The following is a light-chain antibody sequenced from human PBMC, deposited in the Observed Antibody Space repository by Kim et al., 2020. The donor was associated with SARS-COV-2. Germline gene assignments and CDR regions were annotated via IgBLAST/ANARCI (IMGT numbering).Light chain of an antibody. CDR2: KVS. CDR1: QSLSSW. V-gene: IGKV1-5*03. CDR3: QQYKYFPRS. Sequence: ASVGDRVTITCRASQSLSSWLSWCQQKPGKAPKVLIYKVSTLESGVPSRFSGSGSGTDFTLTINSLQPEDFVTYYCQQYKYFPRSFGQGTKVDIK. J-gene: IGKJ1*01.